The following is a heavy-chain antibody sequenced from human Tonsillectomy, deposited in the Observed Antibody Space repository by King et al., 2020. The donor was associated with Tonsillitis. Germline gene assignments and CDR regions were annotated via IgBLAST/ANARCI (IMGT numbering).Heavy chain of an antibody. CDR3: STIGGVVVDLWDYGLDL. J-gene: IGHJ6*02. CDR1: GFTFSNAW. V-gene: IGHV3-15*01. Sequence: VQLVESGGGLVKPGGSLRLSCAASGFTFSNAWLSWVRQAPGKGLEWVGRIKSKTDGGTTDYAAPVKGRFTISGDDSKNTVYLQMNSLKTEDTAVYYCSTIGGVVVDLWDYGLDLWGQGTTVPVSS. D-gene: IGHD3-16*02. CDR2: IKSKTDGGTT.